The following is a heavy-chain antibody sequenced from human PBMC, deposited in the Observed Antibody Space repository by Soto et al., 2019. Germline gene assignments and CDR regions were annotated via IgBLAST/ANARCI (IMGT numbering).Heavy chain of an antibody. D-gene: IGHD2-2*01. CDR2: IYYSGST. V-gene: IGHV4-59*01. CDR1: GGSISSYY. CDR3: ARTIVVVPAAMGDVYFDY. J-gene: IGHJ4*02. Sequence: SETLSLTCTVSGGSISSYYWSWIRQPPGKGLEWIGYIYYSGSTNYNPSLKSRVTISVDTSKNQFSLKLSSVTAADTAVYYCARTIVVVPAAMGDVYFDYWGQGTQVTVSS.